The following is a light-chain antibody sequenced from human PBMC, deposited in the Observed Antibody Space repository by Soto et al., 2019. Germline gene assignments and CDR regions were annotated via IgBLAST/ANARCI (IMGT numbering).Light chain of an antibody. CDR1: QGIRKD. J-gene: IGKJ1*01. Sequence: AIQMTQSPSSLSASVGDRVTMTCRASQGIRKDLAWYQQKPGKAPKLLIYATSSLQSGVPSRFSGSGSGRDFTLTISSLQPEDFATYYCQHYNSYSEAFGQGTKVDIK. CDR2: ATS. V-gene: IGKV1-6*02. CDR3: QHYNSYSEA.